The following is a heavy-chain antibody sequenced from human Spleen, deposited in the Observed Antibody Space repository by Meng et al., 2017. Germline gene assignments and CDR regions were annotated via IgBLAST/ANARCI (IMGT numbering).Heavy chain of an antibody. Sequence: EVQLVESGGGVVQPGRSLRLSCAASGFTFSSYAMHWVRQAPGKGLEWVGRIKSKPDGGTADYGAPVQGRFTISKDDSKNTLYLQMNSLKTEDTAVYYCSTDRSWFDPWGQGTLVTVSS. CDR3: STDRSWFDP. CDR1: GFTFSSYA. CDR2: IKSKPDGGTA. J-gene: IGHJ5*02. V-gene: IGHV3-15*01.